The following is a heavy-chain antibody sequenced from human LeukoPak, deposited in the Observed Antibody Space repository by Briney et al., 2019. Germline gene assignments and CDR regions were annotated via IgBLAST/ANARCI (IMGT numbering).Heavy chain of an antibody. Sequence: SETLSLTCTVSGGSISSSSYYWGWIRQPPGKGLEWIGSIYYSGSTYYNPSLKSRVTISVDTSKNQFSLKPSSVTAADTAVYYCAKAAGSWLAHFDYWGQGTLVTVSS. CDR1: GGSISSSSYY. D-gene: IGHD2-15*01. CDR2: IYYSGST. V-gene: IGHV4-39*01. CDR3: AKAAGSWLAHFDY. J-gene: IGHJ4*02.